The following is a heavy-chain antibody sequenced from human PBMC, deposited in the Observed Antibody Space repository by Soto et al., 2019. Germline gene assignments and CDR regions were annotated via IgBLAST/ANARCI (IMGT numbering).Heavy chain of an antibody. Sequence: PGGSLRLACAASGFNFGSYAMNWVRQAPGKGLDWVSGITASGDNTYYADSVKGRFTISRDNSQNTLFLQLSSLRAEDTAIYYCAKLGGVRGSGWSDSWGQGTLVTVSS. D-gene: IGHD6-19*01. CDR1: GFNFGSYA. V-gene: IGHV3-23*01. CDR2: ITASGDNT. CDR3: AKLGGVRGSGWSDS. J-gene: IGHJ5*01.